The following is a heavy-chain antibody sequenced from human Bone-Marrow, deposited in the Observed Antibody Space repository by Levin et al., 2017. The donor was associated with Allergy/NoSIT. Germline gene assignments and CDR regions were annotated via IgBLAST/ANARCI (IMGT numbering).Heavy chain of an antibody. CDR1: GFSFSNYG. CDR3: AKETGYCSGGSCPGWKSYFDY. Sequence: SGGSLRLSCAASGFSFSNYGMHWVRQAPGKGLEWVAVISYDGSAKYYADSVKGRFTISRDNSKNTLYLQMNSLRADDTAVYSCAKETGYCSGGSCPGWKSYFDYWGQGTLVTVSS. J-gene: IGHJ4*02. D-gene: IGHD2-15*01. CDR2: ISYDGSAK. V-gene: IGHV3-30*18.